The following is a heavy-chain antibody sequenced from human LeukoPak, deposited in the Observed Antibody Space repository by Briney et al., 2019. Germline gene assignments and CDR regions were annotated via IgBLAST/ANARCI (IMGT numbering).Heavy chain of an antibody. V-gene: IGHV1-69*13. D-gene: IGHD6-25*01. CDR3: ARRSAAKDAFDI. CDR2: IIPIFGTA. J-gene: IGHJ3*02. Sequence: ASVKVSCKASGGTFSSYAISWVRQAPGQGLEWMGGIIPIFGTANYAQKFQGRVTITADESTSTAYMELSSLRSEDTAVYYCARRSAAKDAFDIWGQGTMVTVSS. CDR1: GGTFSSYA.